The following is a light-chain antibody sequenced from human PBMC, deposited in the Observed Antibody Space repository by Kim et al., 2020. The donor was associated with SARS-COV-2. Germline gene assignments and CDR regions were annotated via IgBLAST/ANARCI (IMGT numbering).Light chain of an antibody. CDR2: NVS. V-gene: IGLV2-14*03. J-gene: IGLJ1*01. Sequence: QSVLTQPASVSGSPGQSITISCTGTGTDVGGYNYVSWYQQHPGKAPKLLISNVSSRPSGISYRFSGSKSGNTASLTISGLQAEDEADYYCSSYTSSSSLYVFGGGTKVTVL. CDR3: SSYTSSSSLYV. CDR1: GTDVGGYNY.